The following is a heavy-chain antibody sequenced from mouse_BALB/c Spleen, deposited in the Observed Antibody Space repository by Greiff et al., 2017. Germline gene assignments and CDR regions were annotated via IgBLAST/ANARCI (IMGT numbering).Heavy chain of an antibody. CDR1: GFNIKDYY. J-gene: IGHJ3*01. V-gene: IGHV14-1*02. Sequence: EVHLVESGAELVRPGALVKLSCTASGFNIKDYYMHWVKQRPEQGLEWIGWIDPENGNTIYDPKFQGKASITADTSSNTAYLQLSSLTSEDTAVYYCARGFYGYDDGTRGFAYWGQGTLVTVSA. CDR3: ARGFYGYDDGTRGFAY. CDR2: IDPENGNT. D-gene: IGHD2-2*01.